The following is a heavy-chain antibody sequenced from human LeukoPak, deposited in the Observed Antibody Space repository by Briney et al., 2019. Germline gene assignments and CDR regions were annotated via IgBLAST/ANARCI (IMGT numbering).Heavy chain of an antibody. Sequence: GALRLSCAASGFTFSSYWMHWVRQTPGKGLMWVSRINSDGSSIGYADSVKGRFTISRDNAKNTLYLQMNSLRAEDTAIYYCAREYYFSSGAFDYWGQGTLVTVSS. CDR1: GFTFSSYW. J-gene: IGHJ4*02. CDR2: INSDGSSI. V-gene: IGHV3-74*01. CDR3: AREYYFSSGAFDY. D-gene: IGHD3-22*01.